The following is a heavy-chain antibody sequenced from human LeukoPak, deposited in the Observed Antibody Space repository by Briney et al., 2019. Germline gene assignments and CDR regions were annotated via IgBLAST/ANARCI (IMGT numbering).Heavy chain of an antibody. CDR1: GFTVSSNY. J-gene: IGHJ4*02. CDR3: ASTDTAMAPFDY. D-gene: IGHD5-18*01. Sequence: GGSLRLSCAASGFTVSSNYMSWVRQAPGKGLEWVSVIYSGGSTYYADSVKGRFTISRDNSKNTQYLQMNSLRAEDTAVYYCASTDTAMAPFDYWGQGTLVTVSS. V-gene: IGHV3-53*01. CDR2: IYSGGST.